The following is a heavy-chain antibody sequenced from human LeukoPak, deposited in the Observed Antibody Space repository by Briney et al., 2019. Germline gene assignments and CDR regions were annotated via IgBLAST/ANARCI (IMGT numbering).Heavy chain of an antibody. J-gene: IGHJ4*02. Sequence: GGSLRLSCAASGFTFTSYSMNWVRQAPGKGLEWVSTISGGGGSTYYADSVKGRFTISRDNSKNTLYLQVNSLRAEDTAVYYCARGGKWDVTPFDYWGQGTLVTVSS. CDR1: GFTFTSYS. CDR3: ARGGKWDVTPFDY. V-gene: IGHV3-23*01. CDR2: ISGGGGST. D-gene: IGHD1-26*01.